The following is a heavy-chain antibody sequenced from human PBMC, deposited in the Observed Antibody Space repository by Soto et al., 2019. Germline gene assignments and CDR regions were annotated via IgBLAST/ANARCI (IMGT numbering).Heavy chain of an antibody. CDR3: ARHWLDSYYFDY. D-gene: IGHD6-19*01. Sequence: EVQLVESGGGLVQPGGSLRLSCAASGFTFSSYAMHWVRQAPGKGLEYVSAISSNGGSTYYANSVKGRFTISRDNSKNTLYLQMGSLRAEDMAVYYCARHWLDSYYFDYWGQGTLVTVSS. V-gene: IGHV3-64*01. J-gene: IGHJ4*02. CDR2: ISSNGGST. CDR1: GFTFSSYA.